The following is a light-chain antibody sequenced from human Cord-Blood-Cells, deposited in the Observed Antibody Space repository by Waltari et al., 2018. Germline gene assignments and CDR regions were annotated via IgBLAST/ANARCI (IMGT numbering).Light chain of an antibody. J-gene: IGLJ1*01. Sequence: QSALTQPRSVSGSPGQSVTISCTGTSSDVGGYNYVSWYQQHPGKAPKLMIYDVSKRPSGVPDHFSGSKAGDTASLTISGRHAEDEADYYCCSYAGNYTYVFGTGTKLTVL. CDR2: DVS. CDR1: SSDVGGYNY. CDR3: CSYAGNYTYV. V-gene: IGLV2-11*01.